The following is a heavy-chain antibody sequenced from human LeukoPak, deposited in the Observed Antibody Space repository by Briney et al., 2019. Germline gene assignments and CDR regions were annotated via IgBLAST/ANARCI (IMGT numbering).Heavy chain of an antibody. V-gene: IGHV5-51*01. J-gene: IGHJ5*02. CDR1: GHSFTSYW. D-gene: IGHD2-2*01. Sequence: GESLKISCKGSGHSFTSYWIGWVRQMPGKGLEWMGIIYPGDSDTRYSPSFQGQVTISADKSISTAYLQWSSLKASDTAMYYCARHVGGGDIVVVPAGFDPWGQGTLVTVSS. CDR2: IYPGDSDT. CDR3: ARHVGGGDIVVVPAGFDP.